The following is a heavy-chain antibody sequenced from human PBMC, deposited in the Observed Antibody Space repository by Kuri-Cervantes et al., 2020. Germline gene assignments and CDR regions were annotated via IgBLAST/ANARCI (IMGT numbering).Heavy chain of an antibody. CDR2: INSDGSST. V-gene: IGHV3-74*01. CDR1: GFSFSSYW. Sequence: LSLTCAASGFSFSSYWMHWVRQAPGKGLVWVSRINSDGSSTSHADSVKGRFTISRDNAKNTLYLQMNSLRAEDTAVHYCATRVLRYFDWMVHGWGYYYYGMDVWGQGTTVTVSS. CDR3: ATRVLRYFDWMVHGWGYYYYGMDV. D-gene: IGHD3-9*01. J-gene: IGHJ6*02.